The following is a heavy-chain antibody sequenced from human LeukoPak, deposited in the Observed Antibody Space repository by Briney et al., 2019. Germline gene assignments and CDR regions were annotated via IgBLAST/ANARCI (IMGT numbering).Heavy chain of an antibody. CDR1: GFTFSSYD. CDR3: ARTPEKSLNAPYWYFDL. J-gene: IGHJ2*01. Sequence: GGSLRLSCAASGFTFSSYDMHWVRQATGKGLEWVSAIGTAGDTYYPGSVKGRFTISRENAKNSLYLQMNSLRTGETAVYYCARTPEKSLNAPYWYFDLWGRGTLVTVSS. V-gene: IGHV3-13*04. D-gene: IGHD1-14*01. CDR2: IGTAGDT.